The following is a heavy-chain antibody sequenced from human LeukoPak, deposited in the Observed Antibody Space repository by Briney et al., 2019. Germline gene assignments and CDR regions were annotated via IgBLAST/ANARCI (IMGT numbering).Heavy chain of an antibody. CDR2: ISSDSTTI. CDR1: GFTFSSYS. V-gene: IGHV3-48*02. CDR3: ARDYYGDYLFDH. D-gene: IGHD4-17*01. Sequence: GGSLRLSCAASGFTFSSYSMNWVRQAPGKGLEWVSYISSDSTTIYYAASVKGRFTIPRDNAKNSLYLQMNSLRDEDTAVYFCARDYYGDYLFDHWGQGTLVTVSS. J-gene: IGHJ4*02.